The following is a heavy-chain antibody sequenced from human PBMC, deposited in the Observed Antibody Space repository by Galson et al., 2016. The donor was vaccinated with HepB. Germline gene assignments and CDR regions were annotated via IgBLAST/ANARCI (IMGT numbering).Heavy chain of an antibody. CDR1: GFTFRSYT. CDR3: ARAQGDTSGDDGHSDC. J-gene: IGHJ4*02. Sequence: SLRLSCAASGFTFRSYTMNWVRQAPGKGLEWVSSISHSSRYKHWAGSLEGRFAISRDNARNSLYLQLNSLRAEDTAVYYCARAQGDTSGDDGHSDCWGQGTLVTVFS. V-gene: IGHV3-21*01. D-gene: IGHD3-10*01. CDR2: ISHSSRYK.